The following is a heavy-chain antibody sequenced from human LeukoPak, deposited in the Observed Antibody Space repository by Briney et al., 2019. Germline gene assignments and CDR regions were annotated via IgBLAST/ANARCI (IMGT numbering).Heavy chain of an antibody. V-gene: IGHV3-21*01. J-gene: IGHJ4*02. D-gene: IGHD6-19*01. CDR1: GFTFSSYS. CDR2: ISSSSSYI. Sequence: PGGSLRLSCAASGFTFSSYSMNWVRQAPGKGLEWVSSISSSSSYIYYADSVKGRFTISRDNSKNTLYLQMNSLRAEDTAVYYCTRTSSGWYSYWGQGTLVTVSS. CDR3: TRTSSGWYSY.